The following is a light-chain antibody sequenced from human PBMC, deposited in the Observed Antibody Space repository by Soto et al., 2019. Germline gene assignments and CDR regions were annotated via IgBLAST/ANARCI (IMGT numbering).Light chain of an antibody. V-gene: IGKV3-20*01. CDR1: QRVSSSY. CDR3: QQYGSSPPGT. CDR2: CAS. J-gene: IGKJ2*02. Sequence: ERVLTQSPGTLSLSPGERATLSCRASQRVSSSYLAWYQQKPGQAPRLLLYCASSRATGIPDRFSGSWSGTDFTLTISRLEPEEFAVYYCQQYGSSPPGTFGQGTKLEI.